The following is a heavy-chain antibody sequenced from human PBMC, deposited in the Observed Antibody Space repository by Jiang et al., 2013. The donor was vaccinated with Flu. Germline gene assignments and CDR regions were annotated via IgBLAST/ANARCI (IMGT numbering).Heavy chain of an antibody. D-gene: IGHD3-3*01. CDR1: GFTFSSYA. CDR3: ARDGVSYDFWSGRLDFDY. J-gene: IGHJ4*02. CDR2: ISYDGSNK. V-gene: IGHV3-30-3*01. Sequence: VQLLESGGGVVQPGRSLRLSCAASGFTFSSYAMHWVRQAPGKGLEWVAVISYDGSNKYYADSVKGRFTISRDNSKNTLYLQMNSLRAEDTAVYYCARDGVSYDFWSGRLDFDYWGQGTLVTVSS.